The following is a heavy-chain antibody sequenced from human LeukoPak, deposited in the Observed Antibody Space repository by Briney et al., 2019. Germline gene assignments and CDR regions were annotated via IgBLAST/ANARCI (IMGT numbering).Heavy chain of an antibody. V-gene: IGHV3-48*03. Sequence: GGSLRLSCAASGFTFSSYEMNWVRQAPGKGLEWVSYISSSGSTIFCADSVKGRFTISRDNAKNSLYLQMNSLRAEDTAVYYCARLYSSSSGLRASDYWGQGTLVTVSS. CDR1: GFTFSSYE. CDR3: ARLYSSSSGLRASDY. J-gene: IGHJ4*02. D-gene: IGHD6-6*01. CDR2: ISSSGSTI.